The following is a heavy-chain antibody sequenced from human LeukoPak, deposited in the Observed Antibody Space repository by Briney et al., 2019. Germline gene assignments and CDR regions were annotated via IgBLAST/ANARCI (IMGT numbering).Heavy chain of an antibody. CDR1: GFTFSGSA. J-gene: IGHJ3*02. V-gene: IGHV3-73*01. Sequence: GGSLRLSCAASGFTFSGSAMHWVRQASGKGLEWVGRIRSKANSYATAYAASVKGRFTISRDDSKNTAYLQMNSLKTEDTAVYYCTSLPSYDFWSGYYTPNDAFDIWGQGTMVTVSS. CDR3: TSLPSYDFWSGYYTPNDAFDI. CDR2: IRSKANSYAT. D-gene: IGHD3-3*01.